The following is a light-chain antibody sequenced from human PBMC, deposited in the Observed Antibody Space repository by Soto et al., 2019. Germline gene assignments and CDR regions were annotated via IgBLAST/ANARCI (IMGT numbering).Light chain of an antibody. CDR3: QQYGISIT. J-gene: IGKJ5*01. CDR1: QTVSITY. Sequence: PVESATLSCRASQTVSITYLTWYQQKPGHAPRLLIYGASTRAAGIPDRFSGSGSGTDFTLTISRLEPEDFAVFYCQQYGISITFGQGTRLEIK. CDR2: GAS. V-gene: IGKV3-20*01.